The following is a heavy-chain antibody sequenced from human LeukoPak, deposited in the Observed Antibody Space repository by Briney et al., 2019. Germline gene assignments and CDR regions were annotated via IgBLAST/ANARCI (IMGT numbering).Heavy chain of an antibody. Sequence: QPGGSLRLSCAASGFTFSSYWMHWVRQVPGKGLVWVSRINGDGTSTSYADSVKGRFTITRDSAENTLYLQMNSLRAEDTAVYYCTRQGKEVTNGYWGQGTLVTVSS. CDR3: TRQGKEVTNGY. J-gene: IGHJ4*02. V-gene: IGHV3-74*01. CDR1: GFTFSSYW. CDR2: INGDGTST. D-gene: IGHD2-8*01.